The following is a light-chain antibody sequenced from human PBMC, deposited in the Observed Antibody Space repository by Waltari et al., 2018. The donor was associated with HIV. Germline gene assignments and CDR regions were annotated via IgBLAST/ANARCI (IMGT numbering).Light chain of an antibody. V-gene: IGLV6-57*03. CDR3: QSYDNANPSI. CDR1: SGNIASNH. J-gene: IGLJ1*01. CDR2: EDT. Sequence: NFVLTQPHSVSASPGKTVTISCARSSGNIASNHVQWYQQRPGSAPTPVIYEDTQRPSGVPDRFSGSIDSSSNSASLTIYELRTEDEADYYCQSYDNANPSIFGTGTRVTVL.